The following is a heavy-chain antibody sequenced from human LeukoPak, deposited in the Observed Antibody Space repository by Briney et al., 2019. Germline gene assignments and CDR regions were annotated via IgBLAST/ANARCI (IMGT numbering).Heavy chain of an antibody. CDR1: GYSFTSYW. D-gene: IGHD3-10*01. V-gene: IGHV5-51*01. Sequence: GESLQISCKGSGYSFTSYWIGWVRQMPGKGLEWMGIIYPGDSDTRYSPSFQGQVTISADKSISTAYLQWSSLRASDTAMYYCARRSYGSGSYSHVDYWGQGTLVTVSS. CDR3: ARRSYGSGSYSHVDY. J-gene: IGHJ4*02. CDR2: IYPGDSDT.